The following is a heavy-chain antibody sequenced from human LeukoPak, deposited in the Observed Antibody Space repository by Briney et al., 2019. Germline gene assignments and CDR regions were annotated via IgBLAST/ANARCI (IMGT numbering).Heavy chain of an antibody. CDR2: IIPIFGTA. Sequence: SVKVSCKASGGTFSSYAISWVRQAPGQGLEWMGGIIPIFGTANYAQKFQGRVTITADESTSTAYMELSSLRSEDTAVYYCARFESAVATIGIDDYWGQGTLVTVSS. CDR3: ARFESAVATIGIDDY. CDR1: GGTFSSYA. V-gene: IGHV1-69*13. J-gene: IGHJ4*02. D-gene: IGHD5-12*01.